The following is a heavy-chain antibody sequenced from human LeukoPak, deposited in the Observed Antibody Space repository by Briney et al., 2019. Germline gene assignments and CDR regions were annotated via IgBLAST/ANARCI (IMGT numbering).Heavy chain of an antibody. V-gene: IGHV4-59*12. CDR2: IYYSGST. Sequence: PSETLSLTCTVSGGSISSYYWSWIRQPPGKGLEWIGYIYYSGSTNYNPSLKSRVTISVHTSKNQFSLKLSSVTAADTAVYYCARGRLRYFDAYFDYWGQGTLVTVSS. CDR1: GGSISSYY. J-gene: IGHJ4*02. D-gene: IGHD3-9*01. CDR3: ARGRLRYFDAYFDY.